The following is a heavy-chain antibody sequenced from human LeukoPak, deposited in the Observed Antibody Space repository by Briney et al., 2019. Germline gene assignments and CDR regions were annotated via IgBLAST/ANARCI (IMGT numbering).Heavy chain of an antibody. CDR3: ARGNDSSGYSEWFDP. J-gene: IGHJ5*02. CDR2: IYTSGST. CDR1: GGSISSYY. Sequence: SETLSLTCTVSGGSISSYYWSWIRRPAGKGLEWIGRIYTSGSTNYNPSLKSRVTMSVDTSKNQFSLKLSSVTAADTAVYYCARGNDSSGYSEWFDPWGQGTLVTVSS. D-gene: IGHD3-22*01. V-gene: IGHV4-4*07.